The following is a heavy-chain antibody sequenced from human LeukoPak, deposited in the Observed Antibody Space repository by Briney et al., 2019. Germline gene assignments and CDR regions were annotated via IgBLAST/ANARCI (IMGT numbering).Heavy chain of an antibody. J-gene: IGHJ4*02. CDR1: GFTFDDYA. D-gene: IGHD3-22*01. CDR2: ISWNSGSI. V-gene: IGHV3-9*01. CDR3: AKDVYYYDSSGSIFDY. Sequence: GRSLRLSCAASGFTFDDYAMHWVRQAPGKGLEWVSGISWNSGSIGYADSMKGRFTISRDNAKNSLYLQMNSLRAEDTALYYCAKDVYYYDSSGSIFDYWGQGTLVTVSS.